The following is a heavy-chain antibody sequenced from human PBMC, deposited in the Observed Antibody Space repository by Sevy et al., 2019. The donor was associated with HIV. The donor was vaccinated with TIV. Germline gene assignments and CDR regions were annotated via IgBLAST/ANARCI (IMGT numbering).Heavy chain of an antibody. Sequence: GGSLRISCAASGFTFNKYSMSWVRQPPGKGLGWVATLSFGCGEINYADSVKGRFTISRDNSKNSFYLQMNNLRAEDTALYYCAREGCTKPQDYWGQGTLVTVSS. CDR3: AREGCTKPQDY. CDR2: LSFGCGEI. V-gene: IGHV3-23*01. CDR1: GFTFNKYS. D-gene: IGHD2-8*01. J-gene: IGHJ4*02.